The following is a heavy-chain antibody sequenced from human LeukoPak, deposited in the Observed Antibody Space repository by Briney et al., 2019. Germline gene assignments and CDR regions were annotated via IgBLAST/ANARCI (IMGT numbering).Heavy chain of an antibody. D-gene: IGHD3-10*01. CDR1: GLTFNKYW. CDR2: IKEDGTEK. V-gene: IGHV3-7*01. CDR3: ASRGDLSWFGAVRH. J-gene: IGHJ4*02. Sequence: GGSLRLSCAVSGLTFNKYWTTWVRQAPGKGPEWVATIKEDGTEKHYVGSVKGRFTISRDNAKNSLYLQLNSLRTEDTALYYCASRGDLSWFGAVRHWGQGTLVTVSS.